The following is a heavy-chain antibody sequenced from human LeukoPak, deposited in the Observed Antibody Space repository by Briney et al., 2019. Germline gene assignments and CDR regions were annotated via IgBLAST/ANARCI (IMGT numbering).Heavy chain of an antibody. Sequence: GESLKISCKGSGYSFTSYWIGWVRQAPGQRLEWMGWINADNGNTKYSQKLQGRVTITRDTSASTAYMELSSLRSEDTAVYYCARDLAPEATVTIDYWGQGTLVTVSS. CDR2: INADNGNT. J-gene: IGHJ4*02. CDR3: ARDLAPEATVTIDY. D-gene: IGHD4-17*01. CDR1: GYSFTSYW. V-gene: IGHV1-3*01.